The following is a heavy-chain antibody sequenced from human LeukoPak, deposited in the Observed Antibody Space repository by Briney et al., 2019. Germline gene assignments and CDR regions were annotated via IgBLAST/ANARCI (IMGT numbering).Heavy chain of an antibody. CDR2: IYYSGST. D-gene: IGHD6-19*01. J-gene: IGHJ4*02. V-gene: IGHV4-39*07. CDR3: ARGLIKGLAVAGTG. CDR1: GGSISSSSYY. Sequence: PSETLSLTCTVSGGSISSSSYYWGWIRQPPGKGLEWIGSIYYSGSTYYNPSLRSRVTISVDTSKNQFSLKLSSVTAADTAVYYCARGLIKGLAVAGTGWGQGTLVTVSS.